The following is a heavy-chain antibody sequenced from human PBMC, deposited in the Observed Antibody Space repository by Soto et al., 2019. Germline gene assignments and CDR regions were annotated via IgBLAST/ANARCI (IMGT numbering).Heavy chain of an antibody. D-gene: IGHD1-1*01. V-gene: IGHV3-21*04. CDR1: GFTFRSFT. CDR2: ISSNSAYI. CDR3: AKEPATAKPEGVDF. J-gene: IGHJ4*02. Sequence: GGSLRLSCAASGFTFRSFTMNWVRQAPGKGLEWVSTISSNSAYIYYTDALRGRFTISRDNAKNSLHLQMNSLRAEDTAVYYCAKEPATAKPEGVDFWGQGTLVTVSS.